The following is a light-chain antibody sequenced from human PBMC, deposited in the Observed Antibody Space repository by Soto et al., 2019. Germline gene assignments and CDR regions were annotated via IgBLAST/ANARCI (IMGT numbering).Light chain of an antibody. J-gene: IGLJ1*01. CDR3: QSYDTSLSAPYV. Sequence: QSVLTQPPSVSGAPGQTVTISCTGGISNIGAGYNVHWYQQLPGTAPKLLIYGNSNRPSGVPDRFSGSKSGTSASLAITGLQAEDEADYYCQSYDTSLSAPYVFGTGTKVTV. V-gene: IGLV1-40*01. CDR2: GNS. CDR1: ISNIGAGYN.